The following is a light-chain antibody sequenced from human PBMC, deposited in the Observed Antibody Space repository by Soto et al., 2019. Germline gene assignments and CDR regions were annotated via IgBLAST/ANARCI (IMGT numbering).Light chain of an antibody. CDR1: QSVGRN. J-gene: IGKJ3*01. CDR3: LEYSKWPLFT. V-gene: IGKV3-15*01. Sequence: EIVVTQSPGILSVSPGERATLSCRASQSVGRNFSWYQQKPDQAPTLLIYDASTRATGRPARWSGSGSGTEFTLTISSLQSEDVLVYYCLEYSKWPLFTFGHGTRVDIK. CDR2: DAS.